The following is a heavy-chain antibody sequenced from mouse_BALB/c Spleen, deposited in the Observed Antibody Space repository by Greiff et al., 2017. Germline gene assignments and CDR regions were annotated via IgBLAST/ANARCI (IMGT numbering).Heavy chain of an antibody. CDR1: GYTFTSYW. J-gene: IGHJ1*01. D-gene: IGHD1-1*01. V-gene: IGHV1-69*02. Sequence: VQLQQPGAELVKPGASVKLSCKASGYTFTSYWMHWVKQRPGQGLEWIGEIDPSDSYTSYNQKFKGKATLTVDESSSTAYMQLSSLTSEDSAVYYCARQVYGSSYEYFDVWGAGTTVTVSS. CDR2: IDPSDSYT. CDR3: ARQVYGSSYEYFDV.